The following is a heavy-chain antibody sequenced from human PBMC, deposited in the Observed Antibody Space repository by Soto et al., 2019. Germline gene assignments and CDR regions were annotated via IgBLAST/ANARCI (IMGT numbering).Heavy chain of an antibody. Sequence: LSLTCAVSGGSISSGGYSWTWIRQPPGKGLEWIAYIFHTGSTFYNSSLKPRVSISVDRSKNQFSLKLKSVTETDTAVYYCARVKVGDLFRFNWFFDLWGRGTLVTVSS. CDR1: GGSISSGGYS. CDR3: ARVKVGDLFRFNWFFDL. D-gene: IGHD3-3*01. J-gene: IGHJ2*01. V-gene: IGHV4-30-2*01. CDR2: IFHTGST.